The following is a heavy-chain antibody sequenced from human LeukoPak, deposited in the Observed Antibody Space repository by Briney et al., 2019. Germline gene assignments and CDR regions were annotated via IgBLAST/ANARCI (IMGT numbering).Heavy chain of an antibody. D-gene: IGHD6-13*01. CDR3: ARGVYIAAAQYGY. J-gene: IGHJ4*02. V-gene: IGHV4-59*01. CDR1: GGSISSYC. CDR2: IYYSGTT. Sequence: PSETLSLTCTVSGGSISSYCWSWIRQPPGKGLEWIGYIYYSGTTNYNPSLKSRVTISVDTSKNQFSLRLSSVTAADTAVYYCARGVYIAAAQYGYWGQGTLVSVPS.